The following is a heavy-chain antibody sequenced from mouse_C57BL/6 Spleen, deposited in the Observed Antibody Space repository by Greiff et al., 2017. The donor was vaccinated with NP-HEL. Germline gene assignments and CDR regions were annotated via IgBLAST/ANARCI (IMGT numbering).Heavy chain of an antibody. J-gene: IGHJ1*03. V-gene: IGHV2-2*01. CDR3: ARTGSGYWYFDV. D-gene: IGHD1-3*01. CDR1: GFSLTSYG. CDR2: IWSGGST. Sequence: VKVVESGPGLVQPSQSLSITCTVSGFSLTSYGVHWVRQSPGKGLEWLGVIWSGGSTDYNAAFISRLSISKDNSKSQVFFKMNSLQADDTAIYYCARTGSGYWYFDVWGTGTTVTVSS.